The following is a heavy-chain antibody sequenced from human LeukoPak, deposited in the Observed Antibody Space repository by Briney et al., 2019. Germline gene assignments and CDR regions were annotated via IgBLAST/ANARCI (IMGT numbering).Heavy chain of an antibody. D-gene: IGHD6-13*01. Sequence: SEILSLTCTVSGGSFSSGYYSWSWIRQHPGKGLEWIGYIYYSGSTYYSPSLKSRVSISVDTSKNQFSLKLSSVTAADTAVYYCARDSAAGLFDYWGQGTLVTVSS. V-gene: IGHV4-31*03. CDR2: IYYSGST. J-gene: IGHJ4*02. CDR3: ARDSAAGLFDY. CDR1: GGSFSSGYYS.